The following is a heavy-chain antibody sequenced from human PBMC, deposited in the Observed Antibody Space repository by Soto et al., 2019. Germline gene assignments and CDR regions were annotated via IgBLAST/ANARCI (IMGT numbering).Heavy chain of an antibody. D-gene: IGHD4-17*01. CDR3: AKGLGDYGGNADNY. Sequence: EVQLLESGGGLVQPGGSLRLSCAASGFTFSSYAMSWVRQAPGKGLEWVSAISGSGGSTYYADSVKGRFTISRDNSKNTLDLQMNSLRAEATAVYYCAKGLGDYGGNADNYWGQETLVTVSS. CDR1: GFTFSSYA. J-gene: IGHJ4*02. CDR2: ISGSGGST. V-gene: IGHV3-23*01.